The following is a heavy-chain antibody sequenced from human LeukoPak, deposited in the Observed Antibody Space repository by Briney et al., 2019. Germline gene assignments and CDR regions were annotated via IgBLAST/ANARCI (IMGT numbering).Heavy chain of an antibody. V-gene: IGHV1-8*01. CDR1: GYTFTSYD. CDR3: TRDAKRDYFGAGSSRYYFDY. D-gene: IGHD3-10*01. Sequence: WASVKVSCKASGYTFTSYDINWVRQATGQGLEWMGRMNPNSGNTGYAQKFQGRVTMTRNTSISTAYMELSSLKTEDTAVYYCTRDAKRDYFGAGSSRYYFDYWGQGTLVTVSS. J-gene: IGHJ4*02. CDR2: MNPNSGNT.